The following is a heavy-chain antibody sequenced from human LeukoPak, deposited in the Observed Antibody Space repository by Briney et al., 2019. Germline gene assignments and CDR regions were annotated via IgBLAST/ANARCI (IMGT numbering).Heavy chain of an antibody. CDR2: ISGSGGST. CDR1: GFTFSSYA. D-gene: IGHD6-13*01. Sequence: PGGSLRLSCAASGFTFSSYAMSWVRQAPGKGLEWVSAISGSGGSTYFADSVKGRFTISRDNSKNTLYLQMNSLRAEDTAVYYCARGSLLGAAGTTFLDYWGQGTLVTVSS. V-gene: IGHV3-23*01. CDR3: ARGSLLGAAGTTFLDY. J-gene: IGHJ4*02.